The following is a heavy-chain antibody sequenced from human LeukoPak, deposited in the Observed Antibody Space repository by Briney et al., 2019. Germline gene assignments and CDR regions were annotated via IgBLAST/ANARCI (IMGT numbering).Heavy chain of an antibody. CDR2: ISGSGGST. D-gene: IGHD2-2*01. Sequence: GGSLRLSCAASGFTFSSYAMSWVRQAPGKGLEWVSAISGSGGSTYYADSVKGRFTISRDNSKNTLYLQMNSLRAEDTAVYYCARGGGYCSSTSCYGDSYFDYWGQGTLVTVSS. V-gene: IGHV3-23*01. J-gene: IGHJ4*02. CDR1: GFTFSSYA. CDR3: ARGGGYCSSTSCYGDSYFDY.